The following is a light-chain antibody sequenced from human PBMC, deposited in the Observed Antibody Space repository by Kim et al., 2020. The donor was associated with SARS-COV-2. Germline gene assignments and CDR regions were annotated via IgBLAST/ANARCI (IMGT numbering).Light chain of an antibody. J-gene: IGKJ4*01. CDR2: GAS. V-gene: IGKV3-15*01. Sequence: IVMTQSPATLSVSPGEKATLSCRASQSVSDNLAWYQQKPGQAPRILIYGASTRATGIPARFSGSGSGTQFTLTISSLQSEDFAVYFCQQYHYWPPLTFGGGTKVEIK. CDR3: QQYHYWPPLT. CDR1: QSVSDN.